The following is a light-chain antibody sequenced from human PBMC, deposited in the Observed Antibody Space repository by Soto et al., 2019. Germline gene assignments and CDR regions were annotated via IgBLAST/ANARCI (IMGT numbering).Light chain of an antibody. J-gene: IGLJ2*01. V-gene: IGLV2-14*01. CDR2: DVS. Sequence: QSALTQPASLSGSPGQSITISCTGTSSDVGGYNYVSWYQQHPGKAPKLMIYDVSKRPSGVSNRFSGSKSGNTASLTISGLQAEDEADYYCSSYTSSSTLDVVFGGGTKLTVL. CDR1: SSDVGGYNY. CDR3: SSYTSSSTLDVV.